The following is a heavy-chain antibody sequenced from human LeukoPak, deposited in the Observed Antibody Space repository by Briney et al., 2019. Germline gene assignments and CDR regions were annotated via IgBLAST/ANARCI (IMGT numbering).Heavy chain of an antibody. J-gene: IGHJ4*02. CDR2: IRYDGSNK. CDR3: AKDKWLSWDY. CDR1: GSTFSSYG. D-gene: IGHD3-22*01. Sequence: PGGSLRLSCAASGSTFSSYGMHWVRQAPGKGLEWVAFIRYDGSNKYYADSVKGRFTISRDDSKNTVYLQMNSLRAEDTAVFYCAKDKWLSWDYWGQGTLVTVSS. V-gene: IGHV3-30*02.